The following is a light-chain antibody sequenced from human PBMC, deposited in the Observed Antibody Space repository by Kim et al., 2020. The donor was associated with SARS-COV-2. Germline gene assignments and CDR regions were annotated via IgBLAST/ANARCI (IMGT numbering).Light chain of an antibody. CDR1: KLEDRY. CDR2: QDT. CDR3: QAWDSNTAV. V-gene: IGLV3-1*01. J-gene: IGLJ2*01. Sequence: ESPGQTATITCSGDKLEDRYVCWFQQKPGQSPMLVISQDTKRPSGIPERFSGSNSGNTATLTISGTQATDEADYFCQAWDSNTAVFGGGTQLTVL.